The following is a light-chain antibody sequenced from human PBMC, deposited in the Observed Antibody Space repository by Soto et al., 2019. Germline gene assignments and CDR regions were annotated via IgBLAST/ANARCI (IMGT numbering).Light chain of an antibody. CDR2: DVS. V-gene: IGLV2-18*01. J-gene: IGLJ3*02. CDR3: RLYTSTNWV. Sequence: QSVLTQPPSVSGSPGQSVTISCTGTSSDVGSYNRVSWYQQPPGTAPKLIIYDVSNRPSGVPDRFSGSKSGNTASLTISGLQAEDEADYHCRLYTSTNWVFGGGTKLTVL. CDR1: SSDVGSYNR.